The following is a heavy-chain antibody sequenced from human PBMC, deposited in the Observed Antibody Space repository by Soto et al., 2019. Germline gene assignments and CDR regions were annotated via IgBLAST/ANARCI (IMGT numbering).Heavy chain of an antibody. J-gene: IGHJ4*02. CDR3: AKDLQQLIVYFDY. CDR1: GFTFNTYW. V-gene: IGHV3-7*05. D-gene: IGHD6-13*01. CDR2: IKGDESEK. Sequence: PGGSLRLSCATSGFTFNTYWMGWVRQAPRTGLEWVANIKGDESEKCYADSVKDRFTISRDNAKNSLYLQMNSLRAEDTAIYYCAKDLQQLIVYFDYWGQGTQVTVS.